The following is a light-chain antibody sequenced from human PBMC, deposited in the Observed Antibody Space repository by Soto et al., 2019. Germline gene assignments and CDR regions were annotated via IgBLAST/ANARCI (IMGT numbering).Light chain of an antibody. V-gene: IGKV3D-15*01. CDR1: QSVRSN. CDR2: YVS. J-gene: IGKJ5*01. CDR3: QQYNNWPAIT. Sequence: ELVMTQSRVTQSESPGERANRPCSXAQQVKRLXXXSQSVRSNLAWYQQKPGQAPRLLIYYVSTRATGIPARFSGSGSGTESTLTISSLQSEDFAVYYCQQYNNWPAITFGQGTRLEIK.